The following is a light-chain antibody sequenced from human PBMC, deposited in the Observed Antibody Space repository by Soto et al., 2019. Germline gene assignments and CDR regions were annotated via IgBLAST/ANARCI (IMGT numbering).Light chain of an antibody. CDR1: ESVGTY. Sequence: EVVLTQSPATLSLSPGESASLSCRASESVGTYLAWYQQRPGQAPRLVIYDTSSRATGIPARFSGSGSGTDFTLTISSLESEDFAVYYCQQGGNRPPRTFGQGTKVEIK. CDR2: DTS. V-gene: IGKV3-11*01. J-gene: IGKJ1*01. CDR3: QQGGNRPPRT.